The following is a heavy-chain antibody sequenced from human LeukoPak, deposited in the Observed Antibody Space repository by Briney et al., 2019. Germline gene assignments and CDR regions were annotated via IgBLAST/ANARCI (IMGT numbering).Heavy chain of an antibody. CDR3: AKGGCSSTSCYLQGYYYYYMDV. V-gene: IGHV3-48*04. CDR2: ISSSSSTI. J-gene: IGHJ6*03. D-gene: IGHD2-2*01. CDR1: GFTFSSYS. Sequence: GGSLRLSCAASGFTFSSYSINWVRQAPGKGLEWVSYISSSSSTIYYADSVKGRFTISRDNSKNSLYLQMNSLRTEDTALYYCAKGGCSSTSCYLQGYYYYYMDVWGKGTTVTVSS.